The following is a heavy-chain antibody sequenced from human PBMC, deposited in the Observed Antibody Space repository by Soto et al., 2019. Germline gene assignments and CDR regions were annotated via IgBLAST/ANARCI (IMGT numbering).Heavy chain of an antibody. D-gene: IGHD3-10*01. J-gene: IGHJ5*02. V-gene: IGHV4-4*02. CDR2: IYHSGST. CDR1: SGSISSSNW. Sequence: PSETLSLTCAVSSGSISSSNWWSWVRQPPGKGLEWIGEIYHSGSTNYNPSLKSRVTISVDKSKNQFSLKLSSVTAADTAVYYCARATSRRITMVRGEHLKNWFDPWGQGTLVTVSS. CDR3: ARATSRRITMVRGEHLKNWFDP.